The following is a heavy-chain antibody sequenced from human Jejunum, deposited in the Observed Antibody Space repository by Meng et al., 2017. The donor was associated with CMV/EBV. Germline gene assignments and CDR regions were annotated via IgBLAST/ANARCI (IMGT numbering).Heavy chain of an antibody. J-gene: IGHJ5*02. V-gene: IGHV1-18*01. CDR2: SSGHGGSP. CDR3: ATDQPNCSRGNCWGWFDP. CDR1: GHG. D-gene: IGHD2-2*01. Sequence: GHGISWVRQAPGRGLEWMGWSSGHGGSPKYAQKFQERVNMTTETSTSTAFMELRSLRSEDTAMYYCATDQPNCSRGNCWGWFDPWGQGTLVTVSS.